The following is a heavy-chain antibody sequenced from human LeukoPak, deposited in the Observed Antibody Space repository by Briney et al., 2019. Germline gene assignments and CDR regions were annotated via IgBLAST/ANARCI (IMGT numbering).Heavy chain of an antibody. V-gene: IGHV4-39*01. Sequence: SETLSLTCSVSGGSITSNGYYSGWIRQPPGKGLEWIGAIYYSGSAYYNPSLKSRVTISVDTSKNQFSLKVTSVTAADTAVYYCARAYGARPYYYFDYWGQGTLVTVSS. CDR1: GGSITSNGYY. CDR2: IYYSGSA. J-gene: IGHJ4*02. D-gene: IGHD4-17*01. CDR3: ARAYGARPYYYFDY.